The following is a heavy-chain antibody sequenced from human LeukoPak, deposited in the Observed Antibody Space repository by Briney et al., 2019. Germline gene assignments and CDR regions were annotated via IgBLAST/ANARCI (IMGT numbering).Heavy chain of an antibody. CDR2: INHSGST. CDR3: ARGAMTTTSTFDY. J-gene: IGHJ4*02. D-gene: IGHD5-24*01. CDR1: GGSFSGYY. Sequence: SETLSLTCAVYGGSFSGYYWSWIRQPPGKGLEWIGEINHSGSTNYNPSLKSRVTISVDTSKNQFSLKLSSVTAADTAVYYCARGAMTTTSTFDYWGQGTLVTVSS. V-gene: IGHV4-34*01.